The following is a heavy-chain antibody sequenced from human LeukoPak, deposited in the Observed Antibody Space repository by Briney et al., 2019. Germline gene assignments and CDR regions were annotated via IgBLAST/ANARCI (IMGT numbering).Heavy chain of an antibody. D-gene: IGHD3-22*01. CDR1: GFTFSSYA. Sequence: GGSLRLSCAASGFTFSSYAMHWVRQAPGKGLEWVAVIWYDGSNKYYADSVKGRFTISRDNSKNTLYLQMNSLRAEDTAVYYCTDSSGSYWGQGTLVTVSS. CDR3: TDSSGSY. CDR2: IWYDGSNK. J-gene: IGHJ4*02. V-gene: IGHV3-33*08.